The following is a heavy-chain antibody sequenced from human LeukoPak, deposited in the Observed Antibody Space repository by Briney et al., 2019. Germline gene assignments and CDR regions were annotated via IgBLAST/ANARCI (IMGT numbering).Heavy chain of an antibody. V-gene: IGHV3-23*01. Sequence: GGSLRLSCAASGFTFSSYAMSWVRQAPGKGLEWVSAISGSGGSTYYADSVKGRFTISRDNSKNTPYLQVNSLRAEDTAVYYCARDLMYYDFWSGYPSYYYGMDVWGQGTTVTVSS. CDR3: ARDLMYYDFWSGYPSYYYGMDV. CDR2: ISGSGGST. J-gene: IGHJ6*02. D-gene: IGHD3-3*01. CDR1: GFTFSSYA.